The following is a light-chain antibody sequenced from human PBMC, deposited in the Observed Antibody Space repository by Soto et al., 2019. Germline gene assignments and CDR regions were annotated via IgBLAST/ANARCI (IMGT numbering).Light chain of an antibody. CDR3: QRYNNWPLT. V-gene: IGKV3-15*01. Sequence: EVVMTQSPATLSVSPGDGATLSCRASQGIGDTLAWYQHKPGQTPRLLIYDTSTRATGVPARFSGSRSGTEFTLTIIGRQSEEFAVYYCQRYNNWPLTFGGGTKVESK. CDR2: DTS. J-gene: IGKJ4*01. CDR1: QGIGDT.